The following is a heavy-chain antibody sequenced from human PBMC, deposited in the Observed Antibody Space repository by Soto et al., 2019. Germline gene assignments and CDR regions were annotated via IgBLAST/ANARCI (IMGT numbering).Heavy chain of an antibody. CDR1: GGSISGGIYY. CDR2: IFHSGST. V-gene: IGHV4-30-4*01. CDR3: AREIIPLTTDWYFDL. J-gene: IGHJ2*01. Sequence: QVQLQESGPGLVKPSETLSLTCTVSGGSISGGIYYWSWVRQSPGKGLEWIGYIFHSGSTFYNPSLGSRDTISVETSKHQCYLRLSSVTAADTAVYYCAREIIPLTTDWYFDLWGRGTLVTVSS. D-gene: IGHD4-17*01.